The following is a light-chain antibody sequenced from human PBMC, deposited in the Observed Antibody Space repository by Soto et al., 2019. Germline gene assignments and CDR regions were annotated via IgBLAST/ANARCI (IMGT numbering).Light chain of an antibody. CDR2: DAS. V-gene: IGKV1-5*01. J-gene: IGKJ1*01. CDR1: QSISSW. Sequence: DIQMTQSPSTLSASVGDRVTITCRASQSISSWLAWYQQKPGKAPKLLIYDASSLESGVPSRFSGSGSGTEFTLTISSLQPDDFATYYCHQSYSTPHTFGQGTKVDIK. CDR3: HQSYSTPHT.